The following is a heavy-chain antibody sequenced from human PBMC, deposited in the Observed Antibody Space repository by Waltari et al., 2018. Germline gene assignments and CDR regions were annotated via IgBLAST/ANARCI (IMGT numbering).Heavy chain of an antibody. CDR2: IYSGGST. J-gene: IGHJ4*02. CDR1: GFTVSSNY. Sequence: EVQLVESGGGLIQPGGSLRLSCAASGFTVSSNYMSWVRQAPGKGLEWVSVIYSGGSTYYADSVKGRFTISRDNSKNTLYLQMNSLRAEDTAVYYCARSPSYSGSLAFDYWGQGTLVTVSS. V-gene: IGHV3-53*01. CDR3: ARSPSYSGSLAFDY. D-gene: IGHD1-26*01.